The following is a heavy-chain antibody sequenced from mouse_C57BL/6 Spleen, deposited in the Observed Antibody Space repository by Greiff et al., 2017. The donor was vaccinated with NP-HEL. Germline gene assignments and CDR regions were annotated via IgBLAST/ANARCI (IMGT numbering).Heavy chain of an antibody. J-gene: IGHJ2*01. CDR1: GYSITSGYY. Sequence: ESGPGLVKPSQSLSLTCSVTGYSITSGYYWNWIRQFPGNKLEWMGYISYDGSNNYNPSLKNRISITRDTSKNQFFLKLNSVTTEDTATYYCARDRLREYDYWGQGTTLTVSS. CDR3: ARDRLREYDY. CDR2: ISYDGSN. V-gene: IGHV3-6*01. D-gene: IGHD3-2*02.